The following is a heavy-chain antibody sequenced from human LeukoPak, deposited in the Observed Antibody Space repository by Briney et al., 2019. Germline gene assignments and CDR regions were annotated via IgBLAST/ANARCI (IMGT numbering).Heavy chain of an antibody. D-gene: IGHD5-24*01. Sequence: ASVKVSCKASGYTFTSYAMNWVRQAPGQRLEWMGWINAGNGNTKYSQKFQGRVTITRDTSASTAYMELSSLRSEDTAVYYCARDLWRWLQFGAFDIWGQGTMVTVSS. J-gene: IGHJ3*02. V-gene: IGHV1-3*01. CDR1: GYTFTSYA. CDR3: ARDLWRWLQFGAFDI. CDR2: INAGNGNT.